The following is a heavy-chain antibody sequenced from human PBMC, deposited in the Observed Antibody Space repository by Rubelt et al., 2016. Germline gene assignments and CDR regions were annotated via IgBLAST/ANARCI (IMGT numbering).Heavy chain of an antibody. CDR1: GGSFSGYY. J-gene: IGHJ4*02. D-gene: IGHD6-13*01. CDR2: INHSGST. Sequence: GGSFSGYYWSWIRQPPGKGLEWIGEINHSGSTNYNPSLKSRVTISVDKSKNQFSLMLTSVTAADTAVYYCASLTITSAAYYFDYWGQGTLVTVSS. V-gene: IGHV4-34*01. CDR3: ASLTITSAAYYFDY.